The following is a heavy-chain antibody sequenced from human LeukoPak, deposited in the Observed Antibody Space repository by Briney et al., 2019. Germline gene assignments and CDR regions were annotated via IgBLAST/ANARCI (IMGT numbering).Heavy chain of an antibody. CDR3: ARDPGSVDY. CDR2: SNPSGGST. CDR1: GYRFSSYY. J-gene: IGHJ4*02. Sequence: ASVKVSCKASGYRFSSYYMHWVRQAPGQGLEWMGISNPSGGSTSYAQKFQGRVTMTRDTSTSTVYMELSSLRSEDTAVYYCARDPGSVDYWGQGTLVTVSS. V-gene: IGHV1-46*01.